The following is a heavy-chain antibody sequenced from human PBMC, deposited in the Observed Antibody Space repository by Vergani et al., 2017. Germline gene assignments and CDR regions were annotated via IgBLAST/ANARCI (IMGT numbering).Heavy chain of an antibody. D-gene: IGHD3-22*01. CDR1: GFTFSSFP. Sequence: VQLVESGGGVVRPGRSLRLSCGVSGFTFSSFPMHWVRQVPGKGLEWVGRFEALADGGRITYGAPVKGRFSLSRDDSENRFYLHMNSLKVEDTGIYYCTADLYLSSGYCCDYWGPGTLVTVSS. CDR2: FEALADGGRI. V-gene: IGHV3-15*04. CDR3: TADLYLSSGYCCDY. J-gene: IGHJ4*02.